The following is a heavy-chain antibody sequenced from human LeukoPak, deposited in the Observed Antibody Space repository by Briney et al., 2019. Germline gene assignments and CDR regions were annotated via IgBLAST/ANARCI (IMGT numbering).Heavy chain of an antibody. V-gene: IGHV3-49*04. CDR3: TRRSAYDYFNY. D-gene: IGHD3-3*01. CDR2: IRSKAYGGTT. J-gene: IGHJ4*02. Sequence: GGSLRLSCTASGFTFGDYAMSWVRQAPGKGLEWVGFIRSKAYGGTTEDAASVKGRFTISRDDSKSIAYLQMNSLQTEDTAVYYCTRRSAYDYFNYWGQGTLVTVSS. CDR1: GFTFGDYA.